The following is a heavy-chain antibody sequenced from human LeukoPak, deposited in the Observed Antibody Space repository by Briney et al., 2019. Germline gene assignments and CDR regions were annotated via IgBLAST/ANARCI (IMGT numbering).Heavy chain of an antibody. J-gene: IGHJ4*02. V-gene: IGHV4-39*01. D-gene: IGHD3-22*01. CDR3: ARQYYDSTGYYYFDY. CDR2: LYYSGSI. CDR1: GGAITGGSYY. Sequence: PSETLSLTCTVSGGAITGGSYYWGWIRQSPGKGLEWIGSLYYSGSIYYNPSLKSRVSMSADTSKNQFSLKLNSLTAADRAVYYCARQYYDSTGYYYFDYWDQGTLVTVSS.